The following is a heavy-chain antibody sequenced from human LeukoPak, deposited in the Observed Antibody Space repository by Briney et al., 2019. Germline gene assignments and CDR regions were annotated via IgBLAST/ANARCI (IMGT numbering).Heavy chain of an antibody. J-gene: IGHJ4*02. D-gene: IGHD1-26*01. CDR3: ARVEYSGSYYGGDY. CDR2: IGSSGSTV. CDR1: GFTFSAYE. Sequence: GGSLRLSCAASGFTFSAYEMNWVRQAPGKGLEWVSYIGSSGSTVYYADSVKGRFTNSRDNAKNSLYLQMNSLRAEDTAVYYCARVEYSGSYYGGDYWGQGTLVTVSS. V-gene: IGHV3-48*03.